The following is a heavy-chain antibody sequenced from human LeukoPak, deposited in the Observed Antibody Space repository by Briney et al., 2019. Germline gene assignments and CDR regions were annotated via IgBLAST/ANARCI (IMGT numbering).Heavy chain of an antibody. CDR2: IYYSGST. D-gene: IGHD3-22*01. V-gene: IGHV4-31*03. Sequence: PSETLSLTCTISGGSISSGGYYWSWIRQHPGKGLEWIGYIYYSGSTYYNPSLKSRVTISVDTSKNQFSLKLSSVTAADTAVYYCTRDGHYFESSGYYTTYWGQGTLVTVSS. CDR3: TRDGHYFESSGYYTTY. CDR1: GGSISSGGYY. J-gene: IGHJ4*02.